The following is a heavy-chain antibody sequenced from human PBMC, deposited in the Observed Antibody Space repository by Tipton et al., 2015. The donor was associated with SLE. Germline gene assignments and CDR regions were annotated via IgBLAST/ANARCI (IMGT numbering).Heavy chain of an antibody. CDR2: IYTSGGT. V-gene: IGHV4-4*07. D-gene: IGHD6-19*01. Sequence: TLSLTCTVSGGSIRTDYWSWVRQPAGKGLEWIGRIYTSGGTKYNPSLKSRVTMSVDWSKNQFSLKLSSVTAADTAVYYCARLQYSSGPFDYWGQGTLVTVSS. CDR3: ARLQYSSGPFDY. CDR1: GGSIRTDY. J-gene: IGHJ4*02.